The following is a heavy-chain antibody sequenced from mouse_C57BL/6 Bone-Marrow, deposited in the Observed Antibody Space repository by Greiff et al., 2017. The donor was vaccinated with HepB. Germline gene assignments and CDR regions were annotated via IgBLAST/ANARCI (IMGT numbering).Heavy chain of an antibody. J-gene: IGHJ2*01. V-gene: IGHV1-42*01. Sequence: EVQLQESGPELVKPGASVKISCKASGYSFTGYYMNWVKQSPEKSLEWIGEINPSTGGTTYNQKFKAKATLTVDKSSSTAYMQLKSLTSEDSAVYYCARSINFYSLYYFDYWGQGTTLTVSS. D-gene: IGHD1-1*01. CDR3: ARSINFYSLYYFDY. CDR1: GYSFTGYY. CDR2: INPSTGGT.